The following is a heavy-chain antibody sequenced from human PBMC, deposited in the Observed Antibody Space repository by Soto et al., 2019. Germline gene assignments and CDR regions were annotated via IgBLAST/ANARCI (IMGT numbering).Heavy chain of an antibody. Sequence: ASVEVSCKASGYTFTSCYMHSVRQAPGQGLEWMGIINPSGGSTSYAQKFQGRVTMTRDTSTSTVYMELSSLRSEDTAVYYCARDRVDIVATINYRDYYYGMDVWGQGTTVTVS. CDR1: GYTFTSCY. D-gene: IGHD5-12*01. CDR2: INPSGGST. J-gene: IGHJ6*02. CDR3: ARDRVDIVATINYRDYYYGMDV. V-gene: IGHV1-46*01.